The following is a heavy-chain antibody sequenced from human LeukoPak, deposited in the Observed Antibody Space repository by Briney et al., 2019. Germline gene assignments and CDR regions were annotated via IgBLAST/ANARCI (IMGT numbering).Heavy chain of an antibody. D-gene: IGHD4-17*01. CDR1: GYTFTSYG. V-gene: IGHV1-18*01. CDR3: ARDRGYYGDSTDWFDP. CDR2: ISAYNCNT. Sequence: ASVKVSCKASGYTFTSYGFSWVRQAPGQGLEWMGWISAYNCNTNYAQKLQGRVTITTETSTRTAYIELRILRSDDRAVYYCARDRGYYGDSTDWFDPWGQGTLVTVSS. J-gene: IGHJ5*02.